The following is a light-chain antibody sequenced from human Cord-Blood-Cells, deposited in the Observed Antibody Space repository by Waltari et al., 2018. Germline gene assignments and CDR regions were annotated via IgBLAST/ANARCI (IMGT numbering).Light chain of an antibody. CDR2: AAS. Sequence: DIQMTQSPSSRSASVGDRVTITCRASQSMSSYLNWYQQKPGKAPKLLIYAASSLQSGVPSRFSGSVSGTDFTLTISSLQPEDFATYYCQQSYSTPPLTFGGGTKVEIK. CDR1: QSMSSY. J-gene: IGKJ4*01. CDR3: QQSYSTPPLT. V-gene: IGKV1-39*01.